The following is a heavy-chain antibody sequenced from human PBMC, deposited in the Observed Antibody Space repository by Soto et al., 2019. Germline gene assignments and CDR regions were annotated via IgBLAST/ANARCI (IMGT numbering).Heavy chain of an antibody. CDR3: AKRGAMGAYDYISKY. Sequence: GWSPRLSCAASGYTFGSYTMHWVRQAPGKGLEWVSAISGNGGSTHYADSVKGRFTISRDNPKNTLFLQMNSLRVEDTAVYYCAKRGAMGAYDYISKYWGQGSLVIVSA. CDR2: ISGNGGST. CDR1: GYTFGSYT. J-gene: IGHJ4*01. D-gene: IGHD5-12*01. V-gene: IGHV3-23*01.